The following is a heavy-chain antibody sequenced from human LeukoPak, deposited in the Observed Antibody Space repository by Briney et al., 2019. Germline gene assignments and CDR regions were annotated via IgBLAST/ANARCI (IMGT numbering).Heavy chain of an antibody. CDR2: ISSSSSYI. V-gene: IGHV3-21*01. CDR3: ARDFFQTNVLLWFGESFDY. D-gene: IGHD3-10*01. CDR1: GFTFSSYS. Sequence: GGSLRLSCAASGFTFSSYSMNWVRQAPGKGLEWVSSISSSSSYIYYADSVKGRFTISRDNAKNSLYLQMNSLRAEDTAVYYCARDFFQTNVLLWFGESFDYWGQGTLVTVPS. J-gene: IGHJ4*02.